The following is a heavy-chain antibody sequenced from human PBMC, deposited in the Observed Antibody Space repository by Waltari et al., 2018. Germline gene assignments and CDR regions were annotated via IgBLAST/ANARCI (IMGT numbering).Heavy chain of an antibody. CDR2: IYAGGTT. Sequence: EVQLLESGGGLVQPGGSLRLSCAASGFTFSSYAMSWVRQAPGKGLEWVALIYAGGTTYYADSVKGRFTISRDNTKDTLSLQMHSLRGEDTAVYYCAKVTGGSSDYWGQGTLVTVSS. D-gene: IGHD6-6*01. J-gene: IGHJ4*02. CDR3: AKVTGGSSDY. CDR1: GFTFSSYA. V-gene: IGHV3-23*03.